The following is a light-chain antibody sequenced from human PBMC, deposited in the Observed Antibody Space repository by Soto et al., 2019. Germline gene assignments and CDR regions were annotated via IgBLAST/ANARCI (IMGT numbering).Light chain of an antibody. J-gene: IGKJ5*01. CDR1: QSISNY. V-gene: IGKV1-39*01. Sequence: DLQMTQSPSSLSASVGDRVTITCRASQSISNYLNWYQQKPGKDPKILIYAAPTVQGGVPSRFSVCSPLTDFTLTITTLQPEYFATYYCQQSHRTPITFGHGTGLEIK. CDR3: QQSHRTPIT. CDR2: AAP.